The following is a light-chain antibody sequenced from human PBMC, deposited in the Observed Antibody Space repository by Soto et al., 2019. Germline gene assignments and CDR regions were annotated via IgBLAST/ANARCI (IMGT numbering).Light chain of an antibody. J-gene: IGKJ1*01. CDR3: QQYENYWT. Sequence: DIQMTQSPSTLSATAGDRVTITCRASQSISSWLAWYQHKPGKAPKLLIYDASNLDSGVPSRFSGSGSGTEFSLTISNLQPDDCATYYCQQYENYWTVGQGTKVDIK. CDR1: QSISSW. CDR2: DAS. V-gene: IGKV1-5*01.